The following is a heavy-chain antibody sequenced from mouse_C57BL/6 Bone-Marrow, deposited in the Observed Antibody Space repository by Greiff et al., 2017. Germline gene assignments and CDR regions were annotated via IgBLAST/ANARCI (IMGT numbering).Heavy chain of an antibody. J-gene: IGHJ3*01. CDR1: GYTFTSYW. CDR2: IHPNSGST. D-gene: IGHD4-1*01. CDR3: SDPASWAWFAY. Sequence: QVQLQQPGAELVKPGASVKLSCKASGYTFTSYWMHWVKQRPGQGLEWIGMIHPNSGSTNYNEKFTSKATLTVDKSSSTVYMQLSSLTSEDSAVYYCSDPASWAWFAYWGQGTLVTVSA. V-gene: IGHV1-64*01.